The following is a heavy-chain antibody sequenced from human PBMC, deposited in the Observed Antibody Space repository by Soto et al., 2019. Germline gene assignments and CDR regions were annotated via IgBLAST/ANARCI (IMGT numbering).Heavy chain of an antibody. V-gene: IGHV3-66*01. D-gene: IGHD4-17*01. Sequence: EVQLVESGGGLVQPGGSPRLSCAASGFTVSDNYMRWVRQAPGKGLEWVSVIFSGGKTYYADSVKGRFTISRDDSKNTMFLQMNSLRVEDTAVYYCAGADYGDSAYFQHWGQGTLVTVSS. CDR3: AGADYGDSAYFQH. CDR2: IFSGGKT. J-gene: IGHJ1*01. CDR1: GFTVSDNY.